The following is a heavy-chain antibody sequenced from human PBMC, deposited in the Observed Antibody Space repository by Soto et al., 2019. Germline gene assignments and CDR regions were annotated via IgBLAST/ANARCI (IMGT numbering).Heavy chain of an antibody. J-gene: IGHJ3*02. V-gene: IGHV3-21*01. CDR1: GFTFSTYS. Sequence: SLRLSCAASGFTFSTYSMNWVRQAPGKGLEWVSSISSTSIYMYYADSLKGRFTISRDNAKNSLYLQMNSLRAEDTAVYYCAREITTHDAFDIWGQGTMVNVS. CDR2: ISSTSIYM. D-gene: IGHD3-16*01. CDR3: AREITTHDAFDI.